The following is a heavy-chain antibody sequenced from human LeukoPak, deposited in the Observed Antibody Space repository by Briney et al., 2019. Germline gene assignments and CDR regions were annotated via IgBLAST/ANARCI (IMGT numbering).Heavy chain of an antibody. CDR2: ISSRSSYI. V-gene: IGHV3-21*01. Sequence: GGSLRLSCAASGFTFSSYSMNWVRQAPGKGLEWVSSISSRSSYIYYEDSLKGRFTISRDNAKNSLYLQMTGLRVEDTAMYFCARDLGDIVLEPPSIHFDLWGRGTLVTVSS. CDR1: GFTFSSYS. CDR3: ARDLGDIVLEPPSIHFDL. D-gene: IGHD2-2*01. J-gene: IGHJ2*01.